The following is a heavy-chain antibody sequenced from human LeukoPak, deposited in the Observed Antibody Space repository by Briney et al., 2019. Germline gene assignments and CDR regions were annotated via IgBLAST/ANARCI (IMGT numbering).Heavy chain of an antibody. CDR1: GFTFDDYA. J-gene: IGHJ4*02. D-gene: IGHD3-9*01. V-gene: IGHV3-9*01. CDR2: ISWNSGSI. CDR3: AKDFTITGERYNFFDY. Sequence: GGSLRLSCAASGFTFDDYAMHWVRQAPGKGLEWVSGISWNSGSIGYADSVKGRFTISRDNAKNSLYLQMNSLRAEDTALYYCAKDFTITGERYNFFDYWGQGTLVTVSS.